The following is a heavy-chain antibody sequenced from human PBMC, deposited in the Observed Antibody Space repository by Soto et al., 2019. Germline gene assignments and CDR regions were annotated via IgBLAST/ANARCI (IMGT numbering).Heavy chain of an antibody. CDR1: GFTFSSYW. V-gene: IGHV3-74*01. D-gene: IGHD6-13*01. CDR2: IIRDGSST. Sequence: EVQLVESGGGLVQPGGSLRLSCAASGFTFSSYWMHWVRQAPGKGLVWISRIIRDGSSTNYADSVKGRFTISRDNAKNTLYLEINLLRAEDTAVYFCGRGGSGIYGMDIWGQGTTVNFSS. CDR3: GRGGSGIYGMDI. J-gene: IGHJ6*02.